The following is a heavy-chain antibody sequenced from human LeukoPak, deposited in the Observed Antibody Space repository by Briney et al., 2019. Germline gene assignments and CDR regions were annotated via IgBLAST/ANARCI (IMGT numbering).Heavy chain of an antibody. CDR1: VYTFTNYY. J-gene: IGHJ4*02. Sequence: ASVSVSCKASVYTFTNYYMHWVRKPPGQGLERMGVINLSGGSTTYAQKFQGTVTMTSDTSTSTAYMDLSTLRSEDTAVYYCARVGVGATSDYWGQGTLVTISS. CDR3: ARVGVGATSDY. CDR2: INLSGGST. D-gene: IGHD1-26*01. V-gene: IGHV1-46*01.